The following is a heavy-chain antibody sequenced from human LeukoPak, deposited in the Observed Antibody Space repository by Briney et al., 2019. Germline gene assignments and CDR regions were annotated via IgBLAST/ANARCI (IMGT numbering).Heavy chain of an antibody. CDR2: IYYSGST. Sequence: SETLSLTCAVSGTFINNNKWWSWIRQPPGKGLEWIGYIYYSGSTYYNPSLKSRVTISVDKSKNQFSLKLSSVTAADTAVYYCARFPYEAAFDIWGQGTMVTVSS. CDR1: GTFINNNKW. D-gene: IGHD5-12*01. CDR3: ARFPYEAAFDI. V-gene: IGHV4-28*01. J-gene: IGHJ3*02.